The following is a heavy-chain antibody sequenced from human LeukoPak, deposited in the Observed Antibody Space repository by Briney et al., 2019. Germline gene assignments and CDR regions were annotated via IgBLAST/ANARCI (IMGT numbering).Heavy chain of an antibody. Sequence: GGSLRLSCAASGSTFSDYNMNWVRQAPGKGLEWVAYITISTGIIYYADSVKGRFTISRDNAKNSLYLQMNSLRAEDTAVYYCARDGHSYGHQYWGQGTLVTVSS. D-gene: IGHD5-18*01. J-gene: IGHJ4*02. CDR1: GSTFSDYN. CDR3: ARDGHSYGHQY. V-gene: IGHV3-48*01. CDR2: ITISTGII.